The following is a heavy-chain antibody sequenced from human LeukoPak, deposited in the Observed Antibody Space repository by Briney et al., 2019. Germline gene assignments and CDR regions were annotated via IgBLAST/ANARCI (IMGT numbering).Heavy chain of an antibody. Sequence: GGSLRLSCAASGFTFNGYAMNWVRQAPGKGLEWVSAISGSGGSTYYADSVKGRFTISRDNSKNTLYLQMNSLRAEDTAVYYCAKVLFGDYYYCDSSGNGNYFDYWGQGTLVTVSS. V-gene: IGHV3-23*01. CDR1: GFTFNGYA. CDR3: AKVLFGDYYYCDSSGNGNYFDY. D-gene: IGHD3-22*01. CDR2: ISGSGGST. J-gene: IGHJ4*02.